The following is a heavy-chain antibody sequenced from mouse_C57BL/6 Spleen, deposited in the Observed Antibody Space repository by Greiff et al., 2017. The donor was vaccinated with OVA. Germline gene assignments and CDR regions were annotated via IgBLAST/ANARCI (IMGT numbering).Heavy chain of an antibody. CDR3: ARNYDYDGAWFAY. CDR2: ISSGSSTI. V-gene: IGHV5-17*01. D-gene: IGHD2-4*01. CDR1: GFTFSDYG. Sequence: EVMLVESGGGLVKPGGSLKLSCAASGFTFSDYGMHWVRQAPEKGLEWVAYISSGSSTIYYADTVKGRFTISRDNAQNTLFLQMTSLRSEDTAKEYWARNYDYDGAWFAYWGQGTLVTVSA. J-gene: IGHJ3*01.